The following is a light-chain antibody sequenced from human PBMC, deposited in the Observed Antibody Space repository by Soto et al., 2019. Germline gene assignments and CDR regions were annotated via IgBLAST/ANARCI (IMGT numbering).Light chain of an antibody. CDR1: SSDVGGYNY. CDR2: EVS. J-gene: IGLJ2*01. Sequence: QSALTQPPSASGSPGQSVTISCTGSSSDVGGYNYVSWYQQHPGKAPKLMIYEVSKRPSGVPDRLSGSKSGNTASLTVSGLQAEGGADYYCSSYGGSNTVVFGVGTKLTLL. V-gene: IGLV2-8*01. CDR3: SSYGGSNTVV.